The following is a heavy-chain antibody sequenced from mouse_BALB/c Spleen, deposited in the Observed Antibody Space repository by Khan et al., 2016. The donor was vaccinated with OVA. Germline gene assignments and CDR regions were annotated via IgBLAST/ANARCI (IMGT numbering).Heavy chain of an antibody. D-gene: IGHD2-3*01. Sequence: QVQLQQPGAKLVKPGASVKLSCTASGYTFTDYYLYWVKQRPGQGLEWIGGIIPSNADTYFNEKFKSKATLTADKSSNTAYMQLSSLTSEDSAVYYCTRSGWSSFAFWGQGTLVTVSA. CDR3: TRSGWSSFAF. V-gene: IGHV1S81*02. J-gene: IGHJ3*01. CDR2: IIPSNADT. CDR1: GYTFTDYY.